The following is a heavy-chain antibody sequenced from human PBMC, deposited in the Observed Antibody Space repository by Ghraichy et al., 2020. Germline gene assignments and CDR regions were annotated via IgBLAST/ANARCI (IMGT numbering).Heavy chain of an antibody. CDR3: ARLVVRGVTS. V-gene: IGHV4-59*08. CDR1: GGSISSYY. Sequence: SETLSLTCTVSGGSISSYYWSWIRQPPGKGLEWIGYIYYSGNTNYNPSLKSRVTISVDTSKNQFSLKLSSVTAADTAVYYCARLVVRGVTSWGQGTLVTVSS. J-gene: IGHJ5*02. CDR2: IYYSGNT. D-gene: IGHD3-10*01.